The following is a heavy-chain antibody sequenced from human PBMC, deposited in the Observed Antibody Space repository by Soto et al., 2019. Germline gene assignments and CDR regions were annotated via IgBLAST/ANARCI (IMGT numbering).Heavy chain of an antibody. CDR1: GGSISSGGYS. Sequence: PSETLSLTCAVSGGSISSGGYSWSWIRQPPGKGLEWIGSIYYSGSTYYNPSLKSRVTISVDTSKNQFSLKLTSVTAADTAVYFCSRGRDPHKGGRSWGQGTLVTVSS. V-gene: IGHV4-39*01. J-gene: IGHJ4*02. D-gene: IGHD1-26*01. CDR3: SRGRDPHKGGRS. CDR2: IYYSGST.